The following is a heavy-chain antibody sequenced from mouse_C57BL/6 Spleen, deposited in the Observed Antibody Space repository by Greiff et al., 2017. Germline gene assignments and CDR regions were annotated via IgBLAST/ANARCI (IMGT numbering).Heavy chain of an antibody. V-gene: IGHV3-6*01. CDR1: GYSITSGYY. J-gene: IGHJ4*01. D-gene: IGHD2-5*01. CDR2: ISYDGSN. CDR3: ATYSNYRHAMDY. Sequence: VQLKQSGPGLVKPSQSLSLTCSVTGYSITSGYYWNWIRQFPGNKLEWMGYISYDGSNNYNPSLKNRISITRDTSKNQFFLKLNSVTTEDTATXYCATYSNYRHAMDYWGQGTSVTVSA.